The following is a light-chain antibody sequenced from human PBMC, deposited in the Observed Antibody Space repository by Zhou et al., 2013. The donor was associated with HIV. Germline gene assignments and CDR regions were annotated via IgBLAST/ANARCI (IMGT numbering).Light chain of an antibody. V-gene: IGKV3-20*01. J-gene: IGKJ2*01. CDR1: QSVSSTY. Sequence: EIVLTQSPGTLSLSQGERATLSCRASQSVSSTYLAWYQQKPGQAPRLLIYGASSRATGIPDRFSGSGSGTDFTLTISRLEPEDFATYYCQQKRSFGQGTKLEIK. CDR2: GAS. CDR3: QQKRS.